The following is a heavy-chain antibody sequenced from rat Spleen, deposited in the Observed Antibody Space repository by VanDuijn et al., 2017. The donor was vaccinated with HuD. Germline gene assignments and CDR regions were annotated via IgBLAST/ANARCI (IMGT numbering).Heavy chain of an antibody. CDR2: ISYDGSST. V-gene: IGHV5-20*01. J-gene: IGHJ2*01. Sequence: EVQLVESGGGLVQSGGSLKLSCAASGFIFRNYDMAGVRQAPTKGLEWVASISYDGSSTYYRDSVKGRFTISRDNARSILYLQMDSLGSEDTATYYCATQGITAPHFDYWGQGVMVTVSS. CDR1: GFIFRNYD. D-gene: IGHD1-4*01. CDR3: ATQGITAPHFDY.